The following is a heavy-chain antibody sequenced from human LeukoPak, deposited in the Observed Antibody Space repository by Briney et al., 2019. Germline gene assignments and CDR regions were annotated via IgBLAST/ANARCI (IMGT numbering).Heavy chain of an antibody. CDR1: GCTFTSYG. D-gene: IGHD2-15*01. Sequence: GASVKVSCKASGCTFTSYGISWVRQAPGQGLEWMGWISAYNGNTNYAQKLQGRVTMTTDTSTSTAYMELRSLRSDDTAVYYCARVKVVAAGIPDAFDIWGQGTMVTVSS. CDR3: ARVKVVAAGIPDAFDI. CDR2: ISAYNGNT. V-gene: IGHV1-18*01. J-gene: IGHJ3*02.